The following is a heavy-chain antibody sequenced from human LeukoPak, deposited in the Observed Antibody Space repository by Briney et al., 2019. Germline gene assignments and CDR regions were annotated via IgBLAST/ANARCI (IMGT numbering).Heavy chain of an antibody. V-gene: IGHV3-23*01. CDR3: AKDRGGTPNWFDP. D-gene: IGHD2-15*01. CDR1: GFTFDDYG. CDR2: ISGSGGST. J-gene: IGHJ5*02. Sequence: GGSLRLSCAASGFTFDDYGMSWVRQAPGKGLEWVSAISGSGGSTYYADSVKGRFTISRDNSKNTLYLQMNSLRAEDTAVYYCAKDRGGTPNWFDPWGQGTLVTVSS.